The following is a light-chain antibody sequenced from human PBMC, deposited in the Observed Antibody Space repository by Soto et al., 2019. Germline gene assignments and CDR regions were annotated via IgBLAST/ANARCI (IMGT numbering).Light chain of an antibody. Sequence: QSALTQPPSASGSPGQSVTISCTGTSSDVGTYNYVSWYQQHPGKAPKLMIYEVTKRHSGVPDRFSGSRSAITASLTVSGLQAEDEADYYCSSYAGINNFVVFGGGTQLTVL. CDR3: SSYAGINNFVV. V-gene: IGLV2-8*01. J-gene: IGLJ2*01. CDR1: SSDVGTYNY. CDR2: EVT.